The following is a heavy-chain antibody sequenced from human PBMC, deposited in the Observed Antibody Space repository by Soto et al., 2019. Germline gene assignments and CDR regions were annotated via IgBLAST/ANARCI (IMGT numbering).Heavy chain of an antibody. J-gene: IGHJ4*02. CDR3: AKGVEGYVVSSLDY. Sequence: EVQVLESGGDLVQPGGSLRLSCAASGFTFSNYAMTWVRQAPGKGLAWVSAITSTGSSTYYADSVRGRFTISRDNSNTTLYLQMNSLTGEDTALYYCAKGVEGYVVSSLDYWGQGTLVTVSS. D-gene: IGHD5-12*01. V-gene: IGHV3-23*01. CDR1: GFTFSNYA. CDR2: ITSTGSST.